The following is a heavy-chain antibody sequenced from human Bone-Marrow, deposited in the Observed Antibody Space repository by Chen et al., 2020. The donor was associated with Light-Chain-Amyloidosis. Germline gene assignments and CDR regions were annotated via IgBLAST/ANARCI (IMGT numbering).Heavy chain of an antibody. CDR2: ISSSSSYI. J-gene: IGHJ6*03. D-gene: IGHD3-3*01. CDR1: GFTFSSYS. CDR3: ASYDPRTYYYYYMDV. V-gene: IGHV3-21*01. Sequence: EVQLVESGGGLVKPGGSLRLSCAASGFTFSSYSMNWVRQAPGKGLEWVSSISSSSSYIYYADLVKGRFTISRDNAKNSLYLQMNSLRAEDTAVYYCASYDPRTYYYYYMDVWGKGTTVTVSS.